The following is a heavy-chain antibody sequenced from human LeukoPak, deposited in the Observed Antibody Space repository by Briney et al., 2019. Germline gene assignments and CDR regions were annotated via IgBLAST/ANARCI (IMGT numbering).Heavy chain of an antibody. D-gene: IGHD5-18*01. Sequence: SETLSLTCAVYGGSFSGYYWSWIRQPPGKGLEWIGEINHSGSTNYNPSLKSRVTISVDTSKNQFSLKLSSVTAADTAVYYCARGPGYSYGYQPDYYYYGMDVWGQGTTVTVSS. V-gene: IGHV4-34*01. CDR3: ARGPGYSYGYQPDYYYYGMDV. J-gene: IGHJ6*02. CDR2: INHSGST. CDR1: GGSFSGYY.